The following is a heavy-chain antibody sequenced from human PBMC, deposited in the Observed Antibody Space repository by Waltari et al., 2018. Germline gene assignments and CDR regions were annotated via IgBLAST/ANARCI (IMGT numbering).Heavy chain of an antibody. CDR3: AEATYYYDSSGFNTMYYFDY. CDR2: IYYSGSS. D-gene: IGHD3-22*01. Sequence: QLQLQESGPGLVKPSETLSLTCTVSGGSISSSSYYWGWIHQPPGKGLEWIGSIYYSGSSSFNPCRNGPCPNLVATSKNPFFLTLSSVTAADTAGYYGAEATYYYDSSGFNTMYYFDYWGQGTLVTVSS. CDR1: GGSISSSSYY. V-gene: IGHV4-39*07. J-gene: IGHJ4*02.